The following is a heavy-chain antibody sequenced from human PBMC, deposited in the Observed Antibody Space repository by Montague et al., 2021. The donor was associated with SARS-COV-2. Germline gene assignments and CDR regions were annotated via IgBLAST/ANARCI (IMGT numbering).Heavy chain of an antibody. J-gene: IGHJ4*02. CDR2: INPYGHT. CDR3: PRGVPGY. V-gene: IGHV4-34*01. CDR1: SGPLSDYK. Sequence: SETLSLTCAVDSGPLSDYKWRWVRQSPGKGLEWIGQINPYGHTNYNPSLMSRVTLSVGTAKNQFSLKLTSVNVADTAVYYCPRGVPGYWGQGTLVTVSS.